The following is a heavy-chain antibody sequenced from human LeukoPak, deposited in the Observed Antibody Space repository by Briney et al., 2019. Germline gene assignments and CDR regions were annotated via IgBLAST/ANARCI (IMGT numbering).Heavy chain of an antibody. Sequence: PGGSLRLSCAASGFPFSSYAMHWVRQAPAKGLEWVSFIRYDGSIKYYADSVKGRFTISRDNSRNTLYLQMNSLRAEDTAVYYCARGGDGLHAFDIWGQGTMVTVSS. V-gene: IGHV3-30*02. J-gene: IGHJ3*02. CDR3: ARGGDGLHAFDI. CDR2: IRYDGSIK. D-gene: IGHD2-21*01. CDR1: GFPFSSYA.